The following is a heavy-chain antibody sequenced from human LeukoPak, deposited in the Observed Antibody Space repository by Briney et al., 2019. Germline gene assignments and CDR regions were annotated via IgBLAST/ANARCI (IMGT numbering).Heavy chain of an antibody. CDR3: ARVPPHCSGGSCYFDY. J-gene: IGHJ4*02. Sequence: PGGSLRLSCAASGFTFSSYWMHWVRQAPGKGLVWVSRINSDGSSTSYADSVKGRFTISRDNAKNTLYLQMNSLRAEDTAVYYCARVPPHCSGGSCYFDYWGQGTLVTVSS. D-gene: IGHD2-15*01. V-gene: IGHV3-74*01. CDR2: INSDGSST. CDR1: GFTFSSYW.